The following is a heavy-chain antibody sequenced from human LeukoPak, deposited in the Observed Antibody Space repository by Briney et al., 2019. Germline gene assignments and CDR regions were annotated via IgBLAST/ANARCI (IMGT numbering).Heavy chain of an antibody. J-gene: IGHJ6*02. CDR3: ARDAYCGGDCPSFYYYYGMDV. V-gene: IGHV1-18*01. Sequence: ASVKVSCKASGYTFTSYGISWVRQAPGRGLEWMGWISAYNGNTNYAQKLRGRVTMTTDTSTSTAYMELRSLRSDDTAVYYCARDAYCGGDCPSFYYYYGMDVWGQGTTVTVSS. CDR2: ISAYNGNT. D-gene: IGHD2-21*02. CDR1: GYTFTSYG.